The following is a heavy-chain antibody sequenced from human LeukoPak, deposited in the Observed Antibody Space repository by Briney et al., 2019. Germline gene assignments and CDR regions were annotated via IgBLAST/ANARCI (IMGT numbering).Heavy chain of an antibody. V-gene: IGHV1-18*01. CDR2: ISAYNGNT. CDR3: ARGAGKQQLYY. D-gene: IGHD6-13*01. J-gene: IGHJ4*02. Sequence: ASVKVSCKASGYTFTSYGIGWVRQAPGQGLEWMGWISAYNGNTNYAQKFQGRVTMTRDMSTSTVYMELSSLRSEDTAVYYCARGAGKQQLYYWGQGTLVTVSS. CDR1: GYTFTSYG.